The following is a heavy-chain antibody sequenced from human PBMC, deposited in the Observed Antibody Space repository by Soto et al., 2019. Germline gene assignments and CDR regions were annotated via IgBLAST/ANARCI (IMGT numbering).Heavy chain of an antibody. Sequence: ASVKVSCKASGYTFTSYGISWVRQAPGQGLEWMGWISAYNGNTNYAQKLQGRVTMTTDTSTSTAYMELRSLRSDDTAVYYWARDRRNMRVGDDAFDIWGQGTMVTVSS. D-gene: IGHD3-22*01. CDR2: ISAYNGNT. CDR1: GYTFTSYG. CDR3: ARDRRNMRVGDDAFDI. J-gene: IGHJ3*02. V-gene: IGHV1-18*01.